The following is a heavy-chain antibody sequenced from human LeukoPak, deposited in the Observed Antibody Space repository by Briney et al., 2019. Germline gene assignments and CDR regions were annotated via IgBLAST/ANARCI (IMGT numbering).Heavy chain of an antibody. CDR3: ARDRALGFFDY. J-gene: IGHJ4*02. V-gene: IGHV3-15*01. Sequence: GGSLRLSCAASGFTFSNAWMSWVRQAPGKGLEWVGRIKSKTDGGTTDYAAPVKGRFTISRDNSKNTLYLQMNSLRAEDTAVYYCARDRALGFFDYWGQGTLVTVSS. CDR2: IKSKTDGGTT. D-gene: IGHD7-27*01. CDR1: GFTFSNAW.